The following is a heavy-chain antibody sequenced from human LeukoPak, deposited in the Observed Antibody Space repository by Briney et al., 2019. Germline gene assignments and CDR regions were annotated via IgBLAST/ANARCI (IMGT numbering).Heavy chain of an antibody. CDR3: AREGYYGSGSPPSLYFDY. Sequence: GRSLRLSCGASGFSFSLYGMHWVRQAPGKGLEWVAVTSSDLNVKLYADSVKGRFTISRDNSRSTLYLQMNSLRPEDTAIYYCAREGYYGSGSPPSLYFDYWGRGTLVTVSS. CDR1: GFSFSLYG. J-gene: IGHJ4*02. CDR2: TSSDLNVK. V-gene: IGHV3-30*06. D-gene: IGHD3-10*01.